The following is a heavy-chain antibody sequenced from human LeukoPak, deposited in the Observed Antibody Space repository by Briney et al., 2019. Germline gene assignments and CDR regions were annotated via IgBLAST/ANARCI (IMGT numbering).Heavy chain of an antibody. V-gene: IGHV4-61*02. Sequence: SETLSLTCTVSGGSISSASYYWSWIRQPAGKGLEWIGRFYTSGSTNYNPSLKSRVTISVDTSKDQFSLKLSSVTAADTAVYYCASLAVAGTLGFDYWGQGTLVTVSS. CDR1: GGSISSASYY. J-gene: IGHJ4*02. D-gene: IGHD6-19*01. CDR2: FYTSGST. CDR3: ASLAVAGTLGFDY.